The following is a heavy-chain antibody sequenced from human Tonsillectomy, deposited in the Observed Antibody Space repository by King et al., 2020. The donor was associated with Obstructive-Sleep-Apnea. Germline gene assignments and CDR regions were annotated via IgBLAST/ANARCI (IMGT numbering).Heavy chain of an antibody. CDR1: GFSFRSYW. CDR3: ASDGGIAVAGAPFDY. D-gene: IGHD6-13*01. Sequence: VQLVESGGGLVQPGGSLRISCAASGFSFRSYWMSWVRQAPGKGLEWVANIKQDGSEKNYVDSVKGRFAISRDKAKNSLYLQMNSLRAEDTAVYYCASDGGIAVAGAPFDYWGKGTLGTVSS. V-gene: IGHV3-7*01. J-gene: IGHJ4*02. CDR2: IKQDGSEK.